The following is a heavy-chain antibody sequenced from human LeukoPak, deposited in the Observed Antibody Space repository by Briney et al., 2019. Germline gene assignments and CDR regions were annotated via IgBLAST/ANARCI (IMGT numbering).Heavy chain of an antibody. V-gene: IGHV3-23*01. CDR2: ISGSGGST. CDR3: AKGIAVQWLVFGNYYYGMDV. D-gene: IGHD6-19*01. Sequence: GGSPRLSCTASGFSAFTFKNYVMSWVRQAPGKGLEWVSAISGSGGSTYYADSVKGRFTISRDNSKNTLYLQMNSLRAEDTAVYYCAKGIAVQWLVFGNYYYGMDVWGQGTTVTVSS. J-gene: IGHJ6*02. CDR1: GFSAFTFKNYV.